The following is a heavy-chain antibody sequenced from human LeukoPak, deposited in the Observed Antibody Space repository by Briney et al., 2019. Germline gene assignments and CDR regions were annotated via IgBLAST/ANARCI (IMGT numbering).Heavy chain of an antibody. CDR1: GYTLTELS. Sequence: ASVKVSCKVSGYTLTELSMHWVRQAPGKGFEWMGGFDPEDGETIYAQKFQGRVTMTEDTSTDTAYMELSSLRSEDTAVYYCATGNWNADAFDIWGQGTMVTVSS. CDR3: ATGNWNADAFDI. J-gene: IGHJ3*02. V-gene: IGHV1-24*01. D-gene: IGHD1-1*01. CDR2: FDPEDGET.